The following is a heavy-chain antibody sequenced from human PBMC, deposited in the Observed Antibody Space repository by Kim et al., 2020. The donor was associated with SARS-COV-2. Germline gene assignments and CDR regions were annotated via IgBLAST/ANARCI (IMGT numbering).Heavy chain of an antibody. CDR1: GFSFSSYD. V-gene: IGHV3-23*01. CDR2: IRDGGAST. CDR3: ARELIQLWFIEY. Sequence: GGSLRLSCTASGFSFSSYDMNWVRQAPGKGLEWVSGIRDGGASTYYADSVKGRFTISRDNSKNTLYLQMNSLRADDTAVYYCARELIQLWFIEYWGPGTLVTVSS. J-gene: IGHJ4*02. D-gene: IGHD5-18*01.